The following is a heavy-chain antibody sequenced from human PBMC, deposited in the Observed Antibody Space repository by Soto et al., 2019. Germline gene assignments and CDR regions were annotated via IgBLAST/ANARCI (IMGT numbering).Heavy chain of an antibody. Sequence: PEETLSLTCAVYGGSFSGYYWSWIRQPPGKGLEWIGEINHSGSTNYNPSLKSRVTISVDTSKNQFSLKLSSVTAADTAVYYCARGRSRGRYYYYYYGMDVWGQGTTVTVSS. CDR3: ARGRSRGRYYYYYYGMDV. CDR2: INHSGST. V-gene: IGHV4-34*01. J-gene: IGHJ6*02. CDR1: GGSFSGYY.